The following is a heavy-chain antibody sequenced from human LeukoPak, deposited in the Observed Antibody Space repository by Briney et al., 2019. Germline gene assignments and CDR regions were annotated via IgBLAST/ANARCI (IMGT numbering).Heavy chain of an antibody. V-gene: IGHV4-38-2*02. D-gene: IGHD6-19*01. Sequence: KPSETQSLTCTVSGYSISSGYYWGWIRQPPEKGLEWIGSIYHSGVTYYNPSLKSRVTISVDTSKNQFSLKLNSVTAADTAVYYCARILSYSSGCDYWGQGTLVTVSS. CDR2: IYHSGVT. J-gene: IGHJ4*02. CDR1: GYSISSGYY. CDR3: ARILSYSSGCDY.